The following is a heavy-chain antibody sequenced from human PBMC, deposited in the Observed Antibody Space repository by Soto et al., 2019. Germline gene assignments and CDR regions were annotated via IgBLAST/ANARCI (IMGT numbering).Heavy chain of an antibody. D-gene: IGHD2-21*01. CDR1: GFPFSNFA. CDR3: ARERAIEANGILYS. CDR2: TSFDGKNK. J-gene: IGHJ5*01. Sequence: GGSLRLSCAASGFPFSNFAMHWVRQSPGKGLEWVAATSFDGKNKDYADSVKGRFTISRDNSKKTLFLQMNSLRPEDTAVYYCARERAIEANGILYSRGQGTLRSVSS. V-gene: IGHV3-30*04.